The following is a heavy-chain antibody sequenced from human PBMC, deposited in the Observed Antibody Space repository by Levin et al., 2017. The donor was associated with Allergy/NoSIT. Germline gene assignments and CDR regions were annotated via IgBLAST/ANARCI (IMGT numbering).Heavy chain of an antibody. J-gene: IGHJ4*02. V-gene: IGHV4-30-2*01. CDR3: AREYLGRGSGRGEYFDY. CDR1: CGSISSGGYS. CDR2: IYHSGST. D-gene: IGHD3-10*01. Sequence: SPTLSLPCAVSCGSISSGGYSWSWIRQPPGTGLEWIGYIYHSGSTYYNPSLKSRVTISVDRSKNQFSLKLSSVTAGETAVYYCAREYLGRGSGRGEYFDYWGQGTLVTVSS.